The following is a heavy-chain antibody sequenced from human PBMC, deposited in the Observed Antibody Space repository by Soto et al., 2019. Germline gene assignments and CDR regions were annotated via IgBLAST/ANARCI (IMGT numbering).Heavy chain of an antibody. J-gene: IGHJ4*02. D-gene: IGHD6-19*01. CDR2: IVVGSGNM. Sequence: SVKVSCKASGFTFTSSAMQWVRQARGQRLEWIGWIVVGSGNMSYAQKFQERVSITRDMSTSRAYMELSSLRSEDTAVYYCEADIAVAGTVDYWGQGTLVTVCS. CDR3: EADIAVAGTVDY. CDR1: GFTFTSSA. V-gene: IGHV1-58*02.